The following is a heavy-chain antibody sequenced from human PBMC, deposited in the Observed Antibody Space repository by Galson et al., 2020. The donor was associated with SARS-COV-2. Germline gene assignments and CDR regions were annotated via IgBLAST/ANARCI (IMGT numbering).Heavy chain of an antibody. Sequence: GESLKISCAASGFTFDDYAMHWVRQAPGKGLEWVSLISWDGGSTYYADSVKGRFTISRDNSKNSLYLQMNSLRAEDTALYYCAKDISPWGTGSNYWGQGTLVTVSS. CDR1: GFTFDDYA. J-gene: IGHJ4*02. V-gene: IGHV3-43D*03. CDR2: ISWDGGST. D-gene: IGHD3-9*01. CDR3: AKDISPWGTGSNY.